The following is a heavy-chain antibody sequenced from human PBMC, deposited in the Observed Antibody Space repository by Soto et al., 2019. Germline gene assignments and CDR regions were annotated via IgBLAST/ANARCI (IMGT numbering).Heavy chain of an antibody. J-gene: IGHJ6*02. CDR1: GFTFTSSA. V-gene: IGHV1-58*01. CDR3: AASPYYYYGMDV. CDR2: IVVGSGST. Sequence: ASVKVSCKASGFTFTSSAVQWVRQARGQRLEWIGWIVVGSGSTNYAQKFQERVTITRDMSTSTAYMELSSLRSEDTAVYYCAASPYYYYGMDVWGQGTTVTVS.